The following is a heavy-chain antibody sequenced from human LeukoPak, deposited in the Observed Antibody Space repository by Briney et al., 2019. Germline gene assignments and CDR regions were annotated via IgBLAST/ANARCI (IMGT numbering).Heavy chain of an antibody. J-gene: IGHJ6*03. CDR3: AKDMQLAHYYYYYYMDV. D-gene: IGHD6-6*01. CDR1: GFTFSSYA. Sequence: PGGSLRLSCAASGFTFSSYAMSWVRQAPGKGLEWVSAISGSGGSTYYADSVKGRFTISRDNSKNTLYLQMNSLRAEDTAVYYCAKDMQLAHYYYYYYMDVWGKGTTVTVSS. V-gene: IGHV3-23*01. CDR2: ISGSGGST.